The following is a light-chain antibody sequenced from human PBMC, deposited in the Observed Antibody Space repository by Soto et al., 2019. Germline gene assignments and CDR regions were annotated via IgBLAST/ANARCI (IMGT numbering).Light chain of an antibody. J-gene: IGLJ2*01. CDR1: SSNIGNNY. CDR2: DNN. CDR3: AAWDDSLSGPV. V-gene: IGLV1-51*01. Sequence: QSALTQPPSVSAAPGQKVTISCSGSSSNIGNNYVSWYQQLPGTAPKLLIYDNNKRPSGIPDRFSGSKSGTSATLGITGLQTGDEADYYCAAWDDSLSGPVFGGGTKLTVL.